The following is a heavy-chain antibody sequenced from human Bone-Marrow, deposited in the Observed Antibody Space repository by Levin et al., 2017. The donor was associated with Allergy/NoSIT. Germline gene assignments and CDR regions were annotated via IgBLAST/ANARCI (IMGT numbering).Heavy chain of an antibody. CDR2: VSGSGSTT. D-gene: IGHD1-14*01. CDR1: GFTFRTYA. J-gene: IGHJ4*02. CDR3: AKGGFTTYFDY. V-gene: IGHV3-23*01. Sequence: PGGSLRLSCAVAGFTFRTYAMTWVRQAPGRGLEWVSAVSGSGSTTNYADSVRGRFTISRDNSRDTLYLHMNSLRAEDTAVYYCAKGGFTTYFDYWGQGILVTVSS.